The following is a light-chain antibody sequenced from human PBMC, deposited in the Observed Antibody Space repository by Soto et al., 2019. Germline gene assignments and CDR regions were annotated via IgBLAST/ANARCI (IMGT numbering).Light chain of an antibody. V-gene: IGLV1-40*01. J-gene: IGLJ2*01. Sequence: QSVLTQPPSVSGAPGQRVTISCTGSSSNIGAGYDVHWYQQLPGTAPKLLIYGNSNRPSGVPDRFSGSKSGTSASLAITGLRAEDEAVYYCQSYDRSLRGVVFGGGTKLPV. CDR2: GNS. CDR3: QSYDRSLRGVV. CDR1: SSNIGAGYD.